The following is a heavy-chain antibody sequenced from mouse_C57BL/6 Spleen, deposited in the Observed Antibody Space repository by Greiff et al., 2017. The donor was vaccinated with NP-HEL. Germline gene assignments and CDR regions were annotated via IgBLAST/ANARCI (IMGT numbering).Heavy chain of an antibody. CDR3: VREDGSSYDYFDY. Sequence: EVQLQESGGGLVQPKGSLKLSCAASGFTFTTYAMHWVRQAPGKGLEWVARIRSKSSNYATYYADSVKARFTISRDDSQSMLNLQMNILKTEDTAMDYWVREDGSSYDYFDYWGQGTTLTVSS. J-gene: IGHJ2*01. CDR2: IRSKSSNYAT. V-gene: IGHV10-3*01. CDR1: GFTFTTYA. D-gene: IGHD1-1*01.